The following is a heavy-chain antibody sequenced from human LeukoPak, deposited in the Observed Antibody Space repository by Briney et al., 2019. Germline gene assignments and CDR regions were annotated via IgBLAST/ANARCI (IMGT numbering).Heavy chain of an antibody. D-gene: IGHD6-19*01. CDR3: ARVSSAGIWDY. Sequence: SETLSLTCTVSGGSFSGYYWSWIRQPAAKGLEWIGRIYTSGSTNYNPSLKSRVTMSVDTSKNQFSLKLSSVTAADPAVYYCARVSSAGIWDYWGQGTLVTVSS. CDR2: IYTSGST. V-gene: IGHV4-4*07. CDR1: GGSFSGYY. J-gene: IGHJ4*02.